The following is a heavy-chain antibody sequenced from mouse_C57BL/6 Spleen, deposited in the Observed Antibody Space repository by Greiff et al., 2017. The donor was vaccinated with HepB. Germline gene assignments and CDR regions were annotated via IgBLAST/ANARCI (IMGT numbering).Heavy chain of an antibody. J-gene: IGHJ2*01. CDR1: GYTFTSYW. D-gene: IGHD1-1*01. CDR2: IYPGSGST. Sequence: QVQLQQPGAELVKPGASVKMSCKASGYTFTSYWITWVKQRPGQGLEWIGDIYPGSGSTNYNEKLKSKATLTVDTSSSTAYMQLSSLTSEDSAVDYCARSPLYGSSPFDYWGQGTTLTVSS. CDR3: ARSPLYGSSPFDY. V-gene: IGHV1-55*01.